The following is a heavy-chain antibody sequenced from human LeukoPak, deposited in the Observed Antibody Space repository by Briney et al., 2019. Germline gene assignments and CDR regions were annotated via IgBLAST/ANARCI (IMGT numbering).Heavy chain of an antibody. J-gene: IGHJ4*02. Sequence: PSETLSLTCTVSGGSISSGGYYWSWIRQHPGTGLEWIGYIYYSGSTYYNPSLKSRVTISVDTSKNQFSLKLSSVTAADTAVYYCARKTIMITWGGVPDWGQGTLVTVSS. CDR3: ARKTIMITWGGVPD. V-gene: IGHV4-31*03. CDR1: GGSISSGGYY. CDR2: IYYSGST. D-gene: IGHD3-16*01.